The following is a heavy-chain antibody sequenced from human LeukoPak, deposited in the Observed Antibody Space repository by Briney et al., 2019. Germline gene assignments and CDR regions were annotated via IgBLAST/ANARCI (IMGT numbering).Heavy chain of an antibody. D-gene: IGHD5-18*01. V-gene: IGHV4-59*08. CDR1: GGSISSYY. CDR2: IYYSGST. CDR3: ARQSLRNTAMVFGY. Sequence: SETLSLTCTVSGGSISSYYWSWSRQPPRKGLEWIWYIYYSGSTNYNPSLKSRVTISVDTSKNQFSLKLSSVTAADTAVYYCARQSLRNTAMVFGYWGQGTLVTVSS. J-gene: IGHJ4*02.